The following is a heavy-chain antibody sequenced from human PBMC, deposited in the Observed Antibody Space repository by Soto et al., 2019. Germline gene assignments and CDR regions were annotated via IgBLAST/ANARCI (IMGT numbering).Heavy chain of an antibody. CDR1: GGSISSGGYY. V-gene: IGHV4-31*03. CDR3: ARSFGVAAAAPFAY. J-gene: IGHJ4*02. D-gene: IGHD6-13*01. Sequence: SETLSLTCTVSGGSISSGGYYWSWIRQHPGKGLEWIGYIYYSGSTYYNPSLKSRVTISVDTSKNQFSLKLSSVTAADTAVDYCARSFGVAAAAPFAYWGQGTLVTVSS. CDR2: IYYSGST.